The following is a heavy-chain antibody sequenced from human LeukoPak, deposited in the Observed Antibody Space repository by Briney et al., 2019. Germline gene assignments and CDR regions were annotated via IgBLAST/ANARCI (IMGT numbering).Heavy chain of an antibody. J-gene: IGHJ5*02. Sequence: ASVKVSCKASGYTFTSYDINWVRQATGQGLEWMGWMNPNSGNTGYAQKFQGRVTMTRNTSISTAYMELSSLRSEDTAVYYCAREPEPAVYGSGSFDPWGQGTLVTVSS. CDR2: MNPNSGNT. CDR1: GYTFTSYD. V-gene: IGHV1-8*01. CDR3: AREPEPAVYGSGSFDP. D-gene: IGHD3-10*01.